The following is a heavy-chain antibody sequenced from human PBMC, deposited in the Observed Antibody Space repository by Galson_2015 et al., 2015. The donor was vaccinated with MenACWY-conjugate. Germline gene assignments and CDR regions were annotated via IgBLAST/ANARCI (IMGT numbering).Heavy chain of an antibody. D-gene: IGHD3-22*01. CDR1: GFTFSNAW. V-gene: IGHV3-15*01. J-gene: IGHJ4*02. CDR3: TTDYYDSSGYCY. CDR2: IKSKTDGGTT. Sequence: SLRLSCAASGFTFSNAWMSWVRQAPGKGLEWVGRIKSKTDGGTTDYAAPMKGRFTISRDDSKNTLYLQMNSLKTEDTAVYYCTTDYYDSSGYCYWGQGTLGTVSS.